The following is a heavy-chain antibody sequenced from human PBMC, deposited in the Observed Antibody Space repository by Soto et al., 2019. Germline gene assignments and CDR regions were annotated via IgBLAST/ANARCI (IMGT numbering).Heavy chain of an antibody. Sequence: PGGSLRLSCAASGITFNRNGMHWVRQAPGKGLEWVAVIWHDGSKEYYSDSVKGRFTISRDNSKNTLYLQMNSVRAEDTTVYYCARDRSAGNYFYYGMDVWGQGTKVTVSS. J-gene: IGHJ6*02. CDR3: ARDRSAGNYFYYGMDV. CDR2: IWHDGSKE. V-gene: IGHV3-33*01. CDR1: GITFNRNG. D-gene: IGHD1-1*01.